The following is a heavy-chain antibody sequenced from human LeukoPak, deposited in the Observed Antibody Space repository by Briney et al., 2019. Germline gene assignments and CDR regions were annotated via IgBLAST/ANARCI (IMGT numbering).Heavy chain of an antibody. CDR1: GYSISSGYY. CDR3: ARVRGIAVAGTFRTRPDDAFDI. J-gene: IGHJ3*02. CDR2: IYHSGST. D-gene: IGHD6-19*01. V-gene: IGHV4-38-2*02. Sequence: PSETLSLTCTVSGYSISSGYYWGWIRQPPGKGLEWIGSIYHSGSTYYNPSLKSRVTISVDTSKNQFSLKLSSVTAADTAVYYCARVRGIAVAGTFRTRPDDAFDIWGQGTMVTVSS.